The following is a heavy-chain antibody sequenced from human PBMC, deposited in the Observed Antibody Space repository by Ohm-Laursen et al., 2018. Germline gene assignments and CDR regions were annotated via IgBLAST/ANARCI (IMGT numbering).Heavy chain of an antibody. CDR3: ARGDYYYDPDY. D-gene: IGHD3-22*01. CDR2: INPNSGGT. CDR1: GGTFSSYA. J-gene: IGHJ4*02. Sequence: ASVKVSCKASGGTFSSYAISWVRQAPGQGLEWMGWINPNSGGTNYAQKFQGRVTMTRDTSISTAYMELSRLRSDDTAVYYCARGDYYYDPDYWGQGTLVTVSS. V-gene: IGHV1-2*02.